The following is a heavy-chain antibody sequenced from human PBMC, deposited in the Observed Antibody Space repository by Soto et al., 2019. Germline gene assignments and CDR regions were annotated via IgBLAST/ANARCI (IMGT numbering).Heavy chain of an antibody. CDR2: INAGNGNT. Sequence: ASVNVSCKASGYTVTSYAMHWVRQAPGQRLEWMGWINAGNGNTKYSQKFQGRVTITRGTSASTAYMELSSLRSEDTAVYYCARDQGTGYDILTGYQPGGYYYGMDVWGQGTTVTVSS. CDR1: GYTVTSYA. J-gene: IGHJ6*02. V-gene: IGHV1-3*01. CDR3: ARDQGTGYDILTGYQPGGYYYGMDV. D-gene: IGHD3-9*01.